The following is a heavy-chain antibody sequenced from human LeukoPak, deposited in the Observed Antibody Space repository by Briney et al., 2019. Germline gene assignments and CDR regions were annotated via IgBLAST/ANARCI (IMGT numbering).Heavy chain of an antibody. CDR2: ISSSGSTI. CDR3: ARRGYSSSIDY. J-gene: IGHJ4*02. CDR1: GFTFHDYA. D-gene: IGHD6-6*01. V-gene: IGHV3-11*04. Sequence: PGGSLRLSCAASGFTFHDYAMHWVRQAPGKGLEWVSYISSSGSTIYYADSVKGRFTISRDNAKNSLYLQMNSLRAEDTAVYYCARRGYSSSIDYWGQGTLVTVSS.